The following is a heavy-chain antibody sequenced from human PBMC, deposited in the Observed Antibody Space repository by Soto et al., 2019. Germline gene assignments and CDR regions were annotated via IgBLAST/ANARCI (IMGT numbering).Heavy chain of an antibody. J-gene: IGHJ5*02. Sequence: QITLKESGPTLVKPTQTLTLTCTFSGFSLSTSGVGVGWIRQPPGKALEWLALIYWNDDKRYSPSLKSRLTITKHTSKNQLVLTMTNMDPMHTTTYYCAHRGGYCSGGSCRENWFDPWGQGTLVTVSS. D-gene: IGHD2-15*01. CDR3: AHRGGYCSGGSCRENWFDP. V-gene: IGHV2-5*01. CDR2: IYWNDDK. CDR1: GFSLSTSGVG.